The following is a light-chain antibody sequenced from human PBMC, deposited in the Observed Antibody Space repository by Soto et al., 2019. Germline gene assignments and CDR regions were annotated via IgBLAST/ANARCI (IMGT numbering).Light chain of an antibody. J-gene: IGLJ1*01. Sequence: QSALTQPASVSGSPGQSITISCTGISSDVGSYNLVSWYQQHPGKAPKVMIYEGSKRPSGVSSRFSGSQSGNTASLTISGLQAEDEADYYCCSYAGGSALNYVFGPGTKVTVL. CDR3: CSYAGGSALNYV. CDR2: EGS. V-gene: IGLV2-23*01. CDR1: SSDVGSYNL.